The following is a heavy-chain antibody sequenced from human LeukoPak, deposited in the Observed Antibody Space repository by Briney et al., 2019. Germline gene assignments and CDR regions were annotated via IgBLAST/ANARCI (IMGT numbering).Heavy chain of an antibody. CDR1: GGSISSSSYY. CDR3: ARHGVDIVATKESYYFDY. Sequence: SETLSLTCTVSGGSISSSSYYWGWIRQPPGKGLEWIGSIYYSGSTYYNPSLKSRVTISVDTSKNQFSLKLSSVTAADTAVYYCARHGVDIVATKESYYFDYWGQGTLVTVSS. V-gene: IGHV4-39*01. J-gene: IGHJ4*02. CDR2: IYYSGST. D-gene: IGHD5-12*01.